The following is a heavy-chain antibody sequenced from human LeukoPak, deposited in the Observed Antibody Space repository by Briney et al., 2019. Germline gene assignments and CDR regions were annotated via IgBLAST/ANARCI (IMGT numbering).Heavy chain of an antibody. CDR2: IYYSGST. D-gene: IGHD2-2*01. Sequence: PSETLSLTCTVSGGSIGSSSYYWGWIRQPPGKGLEWIGSIYYSGSTYYNPSLKSRVTISVDTSKNQFSLKLSSVTAADTAVYYCARLNDIVVVPAACLFDYWGQGTLVTVSS. CDR3: ARLNDIVVVPAACLFDY. V-gene: IGHV4-39*01. J-gene: IGHJ4*02. CDR1: GGSIGSSSYY.